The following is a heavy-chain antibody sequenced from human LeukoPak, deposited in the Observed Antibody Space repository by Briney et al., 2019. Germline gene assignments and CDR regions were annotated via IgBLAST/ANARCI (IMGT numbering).Heavy chain of an antibody. CDR1: GYTFTSYG. CDR2: ISAYNGNT. D-gene: IGHD3-22*01. Sequence: ASVKVSCTASGYTFTSYGISWVRQAPGQGLEWMGWISAYNGNTTYAQKLQGRVPMTTDTSTSTAYMELRSLRSDDTAVYYCARNLDYYDSSGYSFDYWGQGTLVTVSS. CDR3: ARNLDYYDSSGYSFDY. J-gene: IGHJ4*02. V-gene: IGHV1-18*01.